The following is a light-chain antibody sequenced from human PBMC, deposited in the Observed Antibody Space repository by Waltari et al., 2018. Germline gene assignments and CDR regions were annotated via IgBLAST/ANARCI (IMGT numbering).Light chain of an antibody. CDR1: SGRVAANS. Sequence: NFMLTQSHSVSESPGKTVTISCTRTSGRVAANSMQWYQQRPGSAPTLLIYENNQRPPGVPDRFSGSIDSSSNSASLTISGLKTEDEADYYCQSYDNNIWLFGGGTKLTVL. CDR2: ENN. J-gene: IGLJ3*02. V-gene: IGLV6-57*03. CDR3: QSYDNNIWL.